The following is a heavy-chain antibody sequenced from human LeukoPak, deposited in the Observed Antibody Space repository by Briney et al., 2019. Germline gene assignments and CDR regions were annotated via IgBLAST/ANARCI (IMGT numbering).Heavy chain of an antibody. V-gene: IGHV3-23*01. CDR1: GFTFSSYA. CDR3: AKDEMESWGIAARHYYYYYMDV. D-gene: IGHD6-6*01. Sequence: GGSLRLSCAASGFTFSSYAMSWVRQAPGKGLEWVSAISGSGGSTYYADSVKGRFTISRDNSKNTLYLQMNSLRAEDTAVYYCAKDEMESWGIAARHYYYYYMDVWGKGTTVTVSS. CDR2: ISGSGGST. J-gene: IGHJ6*03.